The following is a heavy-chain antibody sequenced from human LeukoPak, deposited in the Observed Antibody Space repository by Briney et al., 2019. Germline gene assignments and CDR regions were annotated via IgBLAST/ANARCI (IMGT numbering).Heavy chain of an antibody. CDR1: AYRFANYW. V-gene: IGHV5-51*01. D-gene: IGHD1-26*01. J-gene: IGHJ4*02. Sequence: GESLKISCKGSAYRFANYWIGWVRQMHGKGLEWMGIIYPGDTDTRYSPSFEGQVTISADKSISTAYLQWSSLKASDSALYYCARLAGSNPGSPFDYWGQGTLVTVSS. CDR2: IYPGDTDT. CDR3: ARLAGSNPGSPFDY.